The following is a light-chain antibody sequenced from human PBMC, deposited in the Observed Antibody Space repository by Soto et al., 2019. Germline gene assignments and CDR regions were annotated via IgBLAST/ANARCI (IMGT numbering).Light chain of an antibody. CDR3: QQYNSCPLT. Sequence: DIQMTQSPSSLSASVGDRVSITCRASQSISSWLAWYQQKPGKAPKLLIFDTFSLESGVPSRFSGSRSGTEFTLTISSRQPDDYATYFCQQYNSCPLTFGGGTKVDIK. J-gene: IGKJ4*01. CDR2: DTF. CDR1: QSISSW. V-gene: IGKV1-5*01.